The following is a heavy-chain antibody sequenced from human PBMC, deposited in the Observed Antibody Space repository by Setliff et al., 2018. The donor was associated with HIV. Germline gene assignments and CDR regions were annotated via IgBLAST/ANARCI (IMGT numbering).Heavy chain of an antibody. J-gene: IGHJ3*02. D-gene: IGHD1-1*01. CDR1: GYTFTSYY. Sequence: ASVKVSCKASGYTFTSYYMHWVRQAPGQGLEWMGIINPSGGSTSYAQKFQGRVTMTRDTSTSTVYMELGSLRSEDTAVYYCASSRGRTGAFDIWGQGTMVTVSS. CDR2: INPSGGST. V-gene: IGHV1-46*01. CDR3: ASSRGRTGAFDI.